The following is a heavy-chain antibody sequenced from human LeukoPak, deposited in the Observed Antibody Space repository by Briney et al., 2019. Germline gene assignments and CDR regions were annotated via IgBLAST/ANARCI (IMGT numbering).Heavy chain of an antibody. J-gene: IGHJ5*02. CDR1: GYTFTSYG. CDR2: ISAYNGNT. D-gene: IGHD6-19*01. CDR3: ARTDSSGWSSNRFDP. V-gene: IGHV1-18*01. Sequence: ASVKVSCKASGYTFTSYGISWVRQAPGQGLEWMGWISAYNGNTNYAQKLQGRVTMTTDTSTSTAYMELRSLRSDDTAVYCCARTDSSGWSSNRFDPWGQGTLVTVSS.